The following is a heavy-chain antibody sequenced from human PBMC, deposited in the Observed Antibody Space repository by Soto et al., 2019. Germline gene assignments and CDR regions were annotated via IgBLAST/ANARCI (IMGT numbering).Heavy chain of an antibody. D-gene: IGHD3-3*01. V-gene: IGHV4-31*03. J-gene: IGHJ6*02. CDR1: GGSISSGGYY. Sequence: SETLSLTCTVSGGSISSGGYYWSWIRQHPGKGLEWIGYIYYSGSTYYNPSLKSRVTISVDTSKNQFSLKLSSVTAADTAVYYCARDHPYYDFWSGPHSYGMDVWGQGTTVTVAS. CDR2: IYYSGST. CDR3: ARDHPYYDFWSGPHSYGMDV.